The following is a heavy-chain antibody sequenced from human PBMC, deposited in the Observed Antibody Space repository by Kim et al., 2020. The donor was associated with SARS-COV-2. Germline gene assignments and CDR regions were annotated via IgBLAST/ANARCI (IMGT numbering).Heavy chain of an antibody. CDR3: ARGDSSSGYFDN. Sequence: SETLSLTCTVSGDSIRSSSYYWIWIRQPPGKGLEWIGSRYYSGSTFYNPSLKSRVTMSIDTSKNQFSLKLNSVTAADTAVYYCARGDSSSGYFDNWGQGT. D-gene: IGHD6-6*01. V-gene: IGHV4-39*01. CDR1: GDSIRSSSYY. J-gene: IGHJ4*02. CDR2: RYYSGST.